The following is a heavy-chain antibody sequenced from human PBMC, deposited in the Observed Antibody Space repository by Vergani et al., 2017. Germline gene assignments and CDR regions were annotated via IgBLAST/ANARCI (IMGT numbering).Heavy chain of an antibody. CDR1: GFSLTTRGVA. J-gene: IGHJ4*02. CDR2: VFWDDAK. Sequence: QITLKESGPTLVKPTQTLTLTCTFSGFSLTTRGVAVGWIRQPPGKALEWLAIVFWDDAKRYSPSLRNRVTITRDTSRNQVVLTMTNIDPVDTATYYCTHRPDCSVGHCYEDYWGQGTLVTVSS. V-gene: IGHV2-5*02. D-gene: IGHD2-15*01. CDR3: THRPDCSVGHCYEDY.